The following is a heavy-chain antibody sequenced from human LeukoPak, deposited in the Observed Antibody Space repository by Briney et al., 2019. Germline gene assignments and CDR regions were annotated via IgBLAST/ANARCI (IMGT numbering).Heavy chain of an antibody. J-gene: IGHJ4*02. CDR2: IYTSGST. V-gene: IGHV4-61*02. Sequence: PSQTLSLTCTVSGGSISSGSYYWSWIRQPAGKGLEWIGRIYTSGSTNYNPSLKSRVTISVDTSKNQLSLKLSSVTAADTAVYYCARVGKYYYDSSDRADYWGQGTLVTVSS. CDR1: GGSISSGSYY. D-gene: IGHD3-22*01. CDR3: ARVGKYYYDSSDRADY.